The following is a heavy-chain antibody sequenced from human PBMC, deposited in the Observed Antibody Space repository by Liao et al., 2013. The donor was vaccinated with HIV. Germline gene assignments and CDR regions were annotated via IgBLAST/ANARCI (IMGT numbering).Heavy chain of an antibody. CDR2: IGTRGRP. J-gene: IGHJ5*02. Sequence: QVQLQESGPGLVKPSETLSLTCTISGGSISPYYWTWIRQPAGEGLEWIGRIGTRGRPVYNPSLKSRVIMSLDTSKKQISLNLTSVTAADTAVYYCARNERYYDSSGYYSSWFDPGPGNPGHRLL. V-gene: IGHV4-4*07. CDR1: GGSISPYY. D-gene: IGHD3-22*01. CDR3: ARNERYYDSSGYYSSWFDP.